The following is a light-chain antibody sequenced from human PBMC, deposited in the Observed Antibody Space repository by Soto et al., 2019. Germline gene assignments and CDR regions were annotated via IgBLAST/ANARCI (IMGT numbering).Light chain of an antibody. J-gene: IGKJ1*01. V-gene: IGKV3-20*01. CDR2: GAS. CDR3: QQYTGPPTT. Sequence: EIILTQSPDTLSLSPGERATLSCRASQTVSSNYLAWCQQRPGQAPRLLIYGASTRAAGIPDRFSGSGSGTDFPLTITRLEPEDSAVYFCQQYTGPPTTFGQGTKVDI. CDR1: QTVSSNY.